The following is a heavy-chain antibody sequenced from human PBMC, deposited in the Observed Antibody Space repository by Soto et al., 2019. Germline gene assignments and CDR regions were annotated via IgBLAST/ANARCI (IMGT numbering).Heavy chain of an antibody. Sequence: GGSLRLSCAASGFTFSSYAMSWVRQAPGKGLEWVSAISGSGGSTYYADSVKGRFTISRDNSKNTLYLQMNSLRAEDTAVYYCANRPNFYCSGGSCEMEYFQHWGQGTLVTVSS. CDR3: ANRPNFYCSGGSCEMEYFQH. V-gene: IGHV3-23*01. J-gene: IGHJ1*01. D-gene: IGHD2-15*01. CDR1: GFTFSSYA. CDR2: ISGSGGST.